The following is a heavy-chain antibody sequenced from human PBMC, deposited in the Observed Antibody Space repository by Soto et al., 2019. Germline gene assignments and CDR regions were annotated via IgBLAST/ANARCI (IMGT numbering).Heavy chain of an antibody. J-gene: IGHJ4*02. V-gene: IGHV3-48*01. Sequence: GGSLRLSCAASGFTFSSYAMSWVRQAPGKGLEWVSYISSSSSTIYYADSVKGRFTISRDNAKNSLYLQMNSLRAEDTAVYYCARVGSIEAAGTPDYWGQGTLVTVSS. CDR2: ISSSSSTI. D-gene: IGHD6-13*01. CDR3: ARVGSIEAAGTPDY. CDR1: GFTFSSYA.